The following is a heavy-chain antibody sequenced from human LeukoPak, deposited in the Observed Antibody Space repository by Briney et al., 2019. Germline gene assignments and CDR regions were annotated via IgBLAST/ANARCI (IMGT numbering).Heavy chain of an antibody. Sequence: PSETLSLTCAVYGGSFSGYYWSWIRQPPGKGLEWIGEINHSGSTNYNPSLKSRVTISVDTSKNQFSLKLSSVTAADTAVYYCARDTHRITSRQFHPWGQGTLVTVSS. CDR2: INHSGST. D-gene: IGHD3-16*01. CDR1: GGSFSGYY. CDR3: ARDTHRITSRQFHP. V-gene: IGHV4-34*01. J-gene: IGHJ5*02.